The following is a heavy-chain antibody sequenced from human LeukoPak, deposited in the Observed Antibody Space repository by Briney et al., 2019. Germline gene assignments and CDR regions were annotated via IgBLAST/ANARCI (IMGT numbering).Heavy chain of an antibody. Sequence: GGSLRLSCAASGFTFSSYSMNWVRQAPGKGLEWVSSISSSSSYIYYADSVKGRFTISRDNAKNSLYLQMNSLRAEDTAVYYCARNLDYDFWSGYYFNWFDPWGQGTLVTVSS. J-gene: IGHJ5*02. CDR1: GFTFSSYS. V-gene: IGHV3-21*01. CDR3: ARNLDYDFWSGYYFNWFDP. CDR2: ISSSSSYI. D-gene: IGHD3-3*01.